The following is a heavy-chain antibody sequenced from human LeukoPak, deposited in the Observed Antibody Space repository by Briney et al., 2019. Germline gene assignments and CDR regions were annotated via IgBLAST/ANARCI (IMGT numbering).Heavy chain of an antibody. CDR3: ARDGWGFSGYNFAFDI. V-gene: IGHV4-61*01. D-gene: IGHD5-12*01. Sequence: PSETLSLTCTVSGGSVSSVSYYWSWIRQPPGKGLEWIGYMYYSGTTNYNPSLKSRVTISVDTSKNQFSLKLSSVTAADTAVYYCARDGWGFSGYNFAFDIWGQGTMVTVSS. CDR1: GGSVSSVSYY. J-gene: IGHJ3*02. CDR2: MYYSGTT.